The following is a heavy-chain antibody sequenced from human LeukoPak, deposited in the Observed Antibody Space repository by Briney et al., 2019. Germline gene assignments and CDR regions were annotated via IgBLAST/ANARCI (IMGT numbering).Heavy chain of an antibody. CDR3: ARESPPQYSYDSSSYLGPMDAFDI. V-gene: IGHV3-21*01. CDR1: RFTFSSYS. CDR2: ISSSSSYI. J-gene: IGHJ3*02. Sequence: GGSLRLSCAAPRFTFSSYSMNWVRQAPGKGLEWVSSISSSSSYIYYADSVKGRFTISRDNAKNSLYLQMNSLRAEDTAVYYCARESPPQYSYDSSSYLGPMDAFDIWAKGQWSPSLQ. D-gene: IGHD3-22*01.